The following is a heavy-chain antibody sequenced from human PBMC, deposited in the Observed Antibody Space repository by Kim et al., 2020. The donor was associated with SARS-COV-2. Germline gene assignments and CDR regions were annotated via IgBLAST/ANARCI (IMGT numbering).Heavy chain of an antibody. Sequence: SVKGRFTISRDNAKNSLYLQMNSLRAEDTAVYYCVRPPEYCSGGSLCMDVWGQGTTVTVSS. D-gene: IGHD2-15*01. CDR3: VRPPEYCSGGSLCMDV. V-gene: IGHV3-11*03. J-gene: IGHJ6*02.